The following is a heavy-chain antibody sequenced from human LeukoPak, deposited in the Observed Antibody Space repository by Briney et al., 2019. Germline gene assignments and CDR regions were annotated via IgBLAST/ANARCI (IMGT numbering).Heavy chain of an antibody. D-gene: IGHD5-12*01. CDR3: ARDATMMGNYFNY. V-gene: IGHV4-38-2*02. CDR2: IYHRGST. CDR1: GYSISSGYY. Sequence: SETLSLTCTVSGYSISSGYYWGWIRQPPGKGLEWIGSIYHRGSTYYNPSLKSRVTISVDTSKNQFSLKLSSVTAADTAVYYCARDATMMGNYFNYWGQGTLVTVSS. J-gene: IGHJ4*02.